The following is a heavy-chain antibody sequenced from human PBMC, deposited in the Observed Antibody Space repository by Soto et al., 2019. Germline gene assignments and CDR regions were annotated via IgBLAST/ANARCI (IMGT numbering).Heavy chain of an antibody. CDR3: SRLSLGYGIPGWFDP. V-gene: IGHV2-5*02. CDR2: IYWDDDK. Sequence: QITLKESGPPLVKPTQTLTLTCTFSGFSLSTSGVGVGWIRQPPGKALEWLALIYWDDDKRYSPSLKSRLTITKYTSKNQVVRTMTNMDPVDTATYYCSRLSLGYGIPGWFDPWGQGTLVTVSS. J-gene: IGHJ5*02. CDR1: GFSLSTSGVG. D-gene: IGHD2-8*01.